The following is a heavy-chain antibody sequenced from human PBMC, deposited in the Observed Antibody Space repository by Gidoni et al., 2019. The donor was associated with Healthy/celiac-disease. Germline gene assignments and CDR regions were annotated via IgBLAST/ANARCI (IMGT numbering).Heavy chain of an antibody. CDR1: GYSFTSYW. D-gene: IGHD3-10*01. Sequence: EAQLPQSGAAVQKPGDSPKIPCKGSGYSFTSYWIGWVRQMPGKGLGWMGIIYPGDSDTRYSPSFQGQVTISADKSISTAYLQWSSLKASDTAMYYCARLADGSGSYHFDYWGQGTLVTVSS. CDR3: ARLADGSGSYHFDY. J-gene: IGHJ4*02. CDR2: IYPGDSDT. V-gene: IGHV5-51*03.